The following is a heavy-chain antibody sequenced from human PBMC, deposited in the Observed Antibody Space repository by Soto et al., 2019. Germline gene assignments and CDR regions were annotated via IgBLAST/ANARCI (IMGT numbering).Heavy chain of an antibody. V-gene: IGHV1-69*02. D-gene: IGHD3-10*01. CDR1: GGTFSRYS. CDR2: IIPIFGIA. J-gene: IGHJ6*02. Sequence: GASVKVSCKASGGTFSRYSITWVRQAPGHGLEWIGRIIPIFGIASYAQKFQGRVTITADESTSTAYMELSSLRSDDTAVYYCVRQGFGALHGLVDVWGQGTTVTVSS. CDR3: VRQGFGALHGLVDV.